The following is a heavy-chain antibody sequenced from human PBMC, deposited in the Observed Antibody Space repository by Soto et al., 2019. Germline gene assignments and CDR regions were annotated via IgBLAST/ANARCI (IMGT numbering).Heavy chain of an antibody. CDR1: GYTFTSYA. CDR2: INAGNGNT. Sequence: ASVKVSCKASGYTFTSYAMHWVRQAPGQRLEWMGWINAGNGNTKYSQKFQGRVTITRDTSASTAYMELSSLRSEDTAVYYCARGRMVYAIMVDYWGQGTLVTVS. CDR3: ARGRMVYAIMVDY. D-gene: IGHD2-8*01. V-gene: IGHV1-3*01. J-gene: IGHJ4*02.